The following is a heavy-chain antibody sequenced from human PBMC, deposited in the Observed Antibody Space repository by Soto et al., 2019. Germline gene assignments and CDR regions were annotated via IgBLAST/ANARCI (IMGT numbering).Heavy chain of an antibody. J-gene: IGHJ6*03. V-gene: IGHV1-24*01. CDR2: FDPEDGET. CDR1: GYTLTELS. CDR3: ATVFRSYYYYYYMDV. Sequence: ASVKVSCKVSGYTLTELSMHWVRQAPGKWLELMGGFDPEDGETIYAQKFQGRVTMTEDTSTDTAYMELSSLRSEDTAVYYCATVFRSYYYYYYMDVWGKGTTVTVSS.